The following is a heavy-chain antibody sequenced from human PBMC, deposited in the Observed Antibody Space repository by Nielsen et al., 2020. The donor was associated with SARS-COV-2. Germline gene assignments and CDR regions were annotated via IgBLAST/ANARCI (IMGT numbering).Heavy chain of an antibody. D-gene: IGHD3-10*01. J-gene: IGHJ6*02. V-gene: IGHV4-34*01. CDR2: INHSGST. Sequence: RQPPGKGLEWIGEINHSGSTNYNPSLKSRITISVDTSKNQFSLKLSSVTAADTAVYYCARGRYYYGSGSYYNGYYYYYGMDVWGQGTTVTVSS. CDR3: ARGRYYYGSGSYYNGYYYYYGMDV.